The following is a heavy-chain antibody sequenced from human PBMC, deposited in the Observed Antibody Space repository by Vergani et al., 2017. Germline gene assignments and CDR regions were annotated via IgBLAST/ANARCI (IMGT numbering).Heavy chain of an antibody. J-gene: IGHJ4*02. D-gene: IGHD4-17*01. V-gene: IGHV4-34*01. Sequence: QVQLQQWGAGLLKPSETLSLTCAVYGGSFSGYYWSWIRQPPGKGLEWIGEINHSGSTNYNPSLKSRVTISVDTSKNQFSLKLSSVTAADTAVYYCASGAPYGDYAAKFDYWGQGTLVTVSS. CDR2: INHSGST. CDR3: ASGAPYGDYAAKFDY. CDR1: GGSFSGYY.